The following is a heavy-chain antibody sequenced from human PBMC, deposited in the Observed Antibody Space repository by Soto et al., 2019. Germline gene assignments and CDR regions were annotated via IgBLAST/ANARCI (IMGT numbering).Heavy chain of an antibody. D-gene: IGHD5-18*01. J-gene: IGHJ4*02. CDR1: GFSFGTYW. CDR2: IKEDGSER. Sequence: GGSLRLSCAVSGFSFGTYWMSWVRQAPGKGLEWLASIKEDGSERYYLDSVKGRFTISRDNAKDSLSLQMNSLRGEDTAVYYCAGPGYSSQDYWGQGALVTVSS. V-gene: IGHV3-7*03. CDR3: AGPGYSSQDY.